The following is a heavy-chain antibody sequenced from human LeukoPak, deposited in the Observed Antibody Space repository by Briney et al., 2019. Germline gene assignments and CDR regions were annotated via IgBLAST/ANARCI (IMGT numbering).Heavy chain of an antibody. CDR3: AGPYYDFWSGYPHPYYYGMDV. V-gene: IGHV4-34*01. CDR2: INHSGST. Sequence: SETLSLTCAVYGGSFSGYYWSWIRQPPGKGLKWIGEINHSGSTNYNPSLKSRVTISVDTSKNQFSLKLSSVTAADTAVYYCAGPYYDFWSGYPHPYYYGMDVWGQGTTVTVSS. D-gene: IGHD3-3*01. J-gene: IGHJ6*02. CDR1: GGSFSGYY.